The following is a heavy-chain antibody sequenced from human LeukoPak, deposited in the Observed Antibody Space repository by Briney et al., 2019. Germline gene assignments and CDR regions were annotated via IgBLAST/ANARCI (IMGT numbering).Heavy chain of an antibody. CDR2: INYSGST. D-gene: IGHD1-26*01. J-gene: IGHJ3*02. CDR1: GGSISSSSHY. Sequence: SETLSLTCAVSGGSISSSSHYWGWIRQPPGKGLERIGSINYSGSTYYNPSLKSRVTISVDTSKNQFSLKLSSVTAADTAVYYCAKKGDTGNYDIWGQGAMVTVSS. CDR3: AKKGDTGNYDI. V-gene: IGHV4-39*01.